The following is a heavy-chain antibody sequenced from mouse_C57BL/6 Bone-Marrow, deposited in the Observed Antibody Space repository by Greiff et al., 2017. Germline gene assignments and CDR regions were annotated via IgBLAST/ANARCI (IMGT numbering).Heavy chain of an antibody. CDR2: IWSGGST. CDR3: ARKGPHWAFDY. Sequence: VMLVESGPGLVQPSQSLSITCPVSGFSLPSSGVHWVRQSPGKGLEWLGVIWSGGSTDYNAAFISRLSISKDNSKSQVFFKMNSLQADDTAIYYCARKGPHWAFDYWGQGTTLTVSS. D-gene: IGHD4-1*01. J-gene: IGHJ2*01. V-gene: IGHV2-2*01. CDR1: GFSLPSSG.